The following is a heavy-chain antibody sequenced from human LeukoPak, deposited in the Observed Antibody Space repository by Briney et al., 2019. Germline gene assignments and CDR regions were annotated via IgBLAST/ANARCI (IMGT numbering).Heavy chain of an antibody. J-gene: IGHJ3*02. CDR1: GGSISSGDYY. V-gene: IGHV4-30-4*01. Sequence: PSETLSLTCTVSGGSISSGDYYWSWIRQPPRKGLEWIGYIYYSGSTYYNPSLKSRVTISVDTSKNQFSLKLSSVTAADTAVYYCARDPTEGAFDIWGQGTMVTVSS. CDR3: ARDPTEGAFDI. CDR2: IYYSGST.